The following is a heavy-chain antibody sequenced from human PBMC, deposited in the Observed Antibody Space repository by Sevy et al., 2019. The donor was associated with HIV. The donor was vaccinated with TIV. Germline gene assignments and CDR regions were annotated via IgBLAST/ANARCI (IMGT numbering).Heavy chain of an antibody. V-gene: IGHV3-23*01. CDR2: ISGSGGST. D-gene: IGHD6-13*01. J-gene: IGHJ6*02. CDR3: AKVTAALEDYYYGMDV. Sequence: GSLRLSCAASGFTFSSYAMSWVRQAPGKGLEWVSAISGSGGSTYYADSVKGRFTISRDNSKNTLYLQMNSLRAEDTAVYYCAKVTAALEDYYYGMDVWGQGTTVTVSS. CDR1: GFTFSSYA.